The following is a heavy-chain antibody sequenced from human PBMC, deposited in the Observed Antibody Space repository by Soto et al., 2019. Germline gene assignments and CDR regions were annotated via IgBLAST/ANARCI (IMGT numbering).Heavy chain of an antibody. CDR3: ARAGYYYYYGMDV. V-gene: IGHV1-3*01. CDR2: INAGNGNT. D-gene: IGHD6-19*01. J-gene: IGHJ6*02. Sequence: VPVEVSCKASGYTFTSYALHWVRQAPGQRLEWMGWINAGNGNTKYSQKFRGRVTITRDTSASTAYMELSSLRSEDTAVYYCARAGYYYYYGMDVWGQGTTVTVSS. CDR1: GYTFTSYA.